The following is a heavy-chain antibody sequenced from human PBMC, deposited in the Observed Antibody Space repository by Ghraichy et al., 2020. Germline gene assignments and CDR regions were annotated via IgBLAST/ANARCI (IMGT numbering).Heavy chain of an antibody. D-gene: IGHD2-21*01. CDR1: GFTISSYW. Sequence: GGSLRLSCAASGFTISSYWMSWVRQAPGKGLEWVANRKQDGSEKYYVDSVKGRFTISRDNAKNSLYLQMNSLRAEDTAVYYCARDCGGDCYSDYWGQGTLVTVSS. CDR3: ARDCGGDCYSDY. J-gene: IGHJ4*02. V-gene: IGHV3-7*03. CDR2: RKQDGSEK.